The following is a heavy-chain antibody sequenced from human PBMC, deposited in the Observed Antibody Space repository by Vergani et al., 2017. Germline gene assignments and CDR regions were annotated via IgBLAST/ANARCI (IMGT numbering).Heavy chain of an antibody. D-gene: IGHD3-10*01. Sequence: QVQLAESGGGRVQPGRSLRLSCAASGFSFSSHAIHWVRQAPGKGLEWVAVISNDGSKKYYADSVKGRFTISRDNSKNTLDLQMNSLRTQDTAVYYCAKAGSVTSGSLQYNFYMDVWGTGTTVTVS. V-gene: IGHV3-30*18. J-gene: IGHJ6*03. CDR3: AKAGSVTSGSLQYNFYMDV. CDR2: ISNDGSKK. CDR1: GFSFSSHA.